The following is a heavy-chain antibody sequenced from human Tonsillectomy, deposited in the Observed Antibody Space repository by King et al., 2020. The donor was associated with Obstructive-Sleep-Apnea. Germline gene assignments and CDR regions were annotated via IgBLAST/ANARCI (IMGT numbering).Heavy chain of an antibody. CDR3: AKGYSTSWYGHNWFDP. CDR1: GGSFSDYY. CDR2: INHSGST. Sequence: VQLQQWGAGLLKPSETLSLTCAVYGGSFSDYYWSWIRQPPGKGLEWIGEINHSGSTSYNPSLKSRVTISLDTSKNQFSLRLSSVTAADTAVYYCAKGYSTSWYGHNWFDPWGQGTLVTVSS. D-gene: IGHD6-13*01. J-gene: IGHJ5*02. V-gene: IGHV4-34*01.